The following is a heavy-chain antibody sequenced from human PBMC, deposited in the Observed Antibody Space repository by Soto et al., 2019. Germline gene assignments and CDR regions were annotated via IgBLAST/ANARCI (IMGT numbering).Heavy chain of an antibody. CDR2: IIPIFGTA. Sequence: AASVKVSCKASGGTFSSYAISWARQAPGQGLEWMGGIIPIFGTANYAQKFQGRVTITADESTSTAYMELSSLRSEDTAVYYCARGSGGYYHNWGQGTLVPVSS. CDR1: GGTFSSYA. CDR3: ARGSGGYYHN. V-gene: IGHV1-69*13. J-gene: IGHJ4*02. D-gene: IGHD3-22*01.